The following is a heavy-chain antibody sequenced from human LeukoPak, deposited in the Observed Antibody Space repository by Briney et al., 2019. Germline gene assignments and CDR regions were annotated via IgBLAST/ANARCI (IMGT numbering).Heavy chain of an antibody. V-gene: IGHV1-2*02. Sequence: ASVKVSCKASGYTFTGYYMRWVRQAPGQGLEWMGWINPNSGGTNYAQKFQGRVTMTRDTSISTAYMELSSLRSDDTAMYYCAREPDVDMSTFRGEAFDIWGQGTMVTVSS. D-gene: IGHD5-24*01. CDR3: AREPDVDMSTFRGEAFDI. CDR2: INPNSGGT. CDR1: GYTFTGYY. J-gene: IGHJ3*02.